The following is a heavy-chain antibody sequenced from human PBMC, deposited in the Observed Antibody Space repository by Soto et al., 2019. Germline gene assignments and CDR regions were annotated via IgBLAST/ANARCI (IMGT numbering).Heavy chain of an antibody. CDR1: GYTFTGYY. Sequence: QVQLVQSGADVKTPGASVRVSCKASGYTFTGYYVHWVREAPGEGLEWMGWINPETGGTSYAQKFQGRVTLSRDTSINTAYLELSRLGFDDSSVYFCARERYQVMSDGMDVWGQGTTVTVAS. CDR2: INPETGGT. D-gene: IGHD2-2*01. CDR3: ARERYQVMSDGMDV. V-gene: IGHV1-2*02. J-gene: IGHJ6*02.